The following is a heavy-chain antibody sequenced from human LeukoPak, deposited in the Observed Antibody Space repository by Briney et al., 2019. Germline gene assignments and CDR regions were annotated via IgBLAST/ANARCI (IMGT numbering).Heavy chain of an antibody. V-gene: IGHV1-18*01. CDR2: ISAYNGNT. CDR1: GYTFTSYG. J-gene: IGHJ4*02. CDR3: ARGRNVDTAMVTGPDFDY. D-gene: IGHD5-18*01. Sequence: GASVKVSCKASGYTFTSYGISWARQAPGQGLEWMGWISAYNGNTNYAQKLQGRVTMTTDTSTSTAYMELRSLRSDDTAVYYCARGRNVDTAMVTGPDFDYWGQGTLVTVSS.